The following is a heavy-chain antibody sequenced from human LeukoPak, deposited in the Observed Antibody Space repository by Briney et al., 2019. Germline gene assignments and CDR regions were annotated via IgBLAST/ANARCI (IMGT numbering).Heavy chain of an antibody. D-gene: IGHD3-10*01. V-gene: IGHV3-15*01. J-gene: IGHJ4*02. Sequence: PGGSLRLSCAASGFTFSNAWMSWVRQAPGKGLEWVGRIKSKTDGGTTDYAAPVKGRFTISRDDSKNTLYLQMNSLKTEDTAVYYCTTDHSKEVRGVIAYFFDYWGQGTLVTVSS. CDR3: TTDHSKEVRGVIAYFFDY. CDR2: IKSKTDGGTT. CDR1: GFTFSNAW.